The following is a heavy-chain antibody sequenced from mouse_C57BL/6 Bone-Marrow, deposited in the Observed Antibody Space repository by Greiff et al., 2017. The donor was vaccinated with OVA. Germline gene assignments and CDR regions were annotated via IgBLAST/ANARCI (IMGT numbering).Heavy chain of an antibody. Sequence: QVQLQQPGAELVRPGSSVKLSCKASGYTFTSYWMHWVKQRPIQGLEWIGNIDPSDSETHYNQKFKDKATLTVDKSSSTAYMQLSSLTSEDSAVYDCAREGVYDYPFAYWGQGTLVTVSA. CDR2: IDPSDSET. J-gene: IGHJ3*01. CDR3: AREGVYDYPFAY. V-gene: IGHV1-52*01. D-gene: IGHD2-4*01. CDR1: GYTFTSYW.